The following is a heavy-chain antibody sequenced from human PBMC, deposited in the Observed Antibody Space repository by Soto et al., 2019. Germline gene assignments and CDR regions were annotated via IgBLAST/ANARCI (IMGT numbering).Heavy chain of an antibody. CDR3: AFLSMPHAVGFFQY. D-gene: IGHD2-2*01. CDR2: INVGNGNT. J-gene: IGHJ1*01. V-gene: IGHV1-3*01. CDR1: GYICITKT. Sequence: QVQLVQSVAEWNKPVALVNVSCKVSGYICITKTMYWVRQAPGQRLEWMGGINVGNGNTKYSQKFQGRVTITRDTSARTTYMELNSLKSEDTAVYYCAFLSMPHAVGFFQYWGQGNLVIVSS.